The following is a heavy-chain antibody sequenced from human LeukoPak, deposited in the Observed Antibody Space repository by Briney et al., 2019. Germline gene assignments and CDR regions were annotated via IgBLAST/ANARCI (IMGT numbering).Heavy chain of an antibody. CDR3: ARHRAYSSSSPFDY. V-gene: IGHV4-61*05. D-gene: IGHD6-6*01. J-gene: IGHJ4*02. CDR1: GFSLSTPGVG. Sequence: SGPTLVKPTQTLTLTCTFSGFSLSTPGVGVGWIRQPPGKGLEWIGYIYYTGSTNYNPSLKSRVTMFVDTSKNQFSLRLSSVTAADTAVYYCARHRAYSSSSPFDYWGQGTLVTVSS. CDR2: IYYTGST.